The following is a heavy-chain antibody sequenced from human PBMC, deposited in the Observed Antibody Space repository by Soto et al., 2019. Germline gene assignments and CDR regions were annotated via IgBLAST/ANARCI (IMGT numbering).Heavy chain of an antibody. Sequence: SSETLSLTCTVSGGSVSSGSYYWSRIRQPPGKGLEWIGYIYYSGSTNYNPSLKSRVTISVDTSKNQFSLKLSSVTAADTAVYSCARDNRPDRIHNWFDPWGQGTLVTVSS. CDR3: ARDNRPDRIHNWFDP. CDR1: GGSVSSGSYY. J-gene: IGHJ5*02. CDR2: IYYSGST. V-gene: IGHV4-61*01.